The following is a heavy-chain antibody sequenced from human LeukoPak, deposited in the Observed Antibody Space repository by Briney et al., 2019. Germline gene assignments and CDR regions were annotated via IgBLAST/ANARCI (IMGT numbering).Heavy chain of an antibody. CDR2: IRYDGSNK. Sequence: GGSLRLSCAASGFTFSSYSMNWVRQAPGKGLEWVAFIRYDGSNKYYADSVKGRFTISRDNSKNTLYLQMNSLRAEDTAVYYRAKDSQTLWFGELFEYFDYWGQGTLVTVSS. CDR1: GFTFSSYS. V-gene: IGHV3-30*02. J-gene: IGHJ4*02. CDR3: AKDSQTLWFGELFEYFDY. D-gene: IGHD3-10*01.